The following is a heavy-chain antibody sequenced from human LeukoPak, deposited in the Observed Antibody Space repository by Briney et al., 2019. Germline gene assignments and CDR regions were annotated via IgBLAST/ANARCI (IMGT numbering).Heavy chain of an antibody. J-gene: IGHJ4*02. CDR3: AREGSYSPIDY. D-gene: IGHD1-26*01. Sequence: PSQTLSLTCTVSGGSISSGSYYWSWIRQPPGKGLEWIGYIYYSGSTNYNPSLKSRVTISVDTSKNQFSLKLSSVTAADTAVYYCAREGSYSPIDYWGQGTLVTVSS. CDR2: IYYSGST. V-gene: IGHV4-61*01. CDR1: GGSISSGSYY.